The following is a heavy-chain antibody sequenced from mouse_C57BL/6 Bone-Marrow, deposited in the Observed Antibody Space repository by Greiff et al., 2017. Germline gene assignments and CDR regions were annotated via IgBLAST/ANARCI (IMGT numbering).Heavy chain of an antibody. CDR2: IDPSDSYT. CDR1: VYTFTSYW. V-gene: IGHV1-59*01. J-gene: IGHJ2*01. CDR3: ASVYYGYDEEGYFDY. D-gene: IGHD2-2*01. Sequence: QVQLQQPGAELVRPGTSVKLSCKASVYTFTSYWMHWVKQRPGQGLEWIGVIDPSDSYTNYNQKFKGKATLTVDTSSSTAYMQLSSLTSEDSAVYYCASVYYGYDEEGYFDYWGQGTTLTVSS.